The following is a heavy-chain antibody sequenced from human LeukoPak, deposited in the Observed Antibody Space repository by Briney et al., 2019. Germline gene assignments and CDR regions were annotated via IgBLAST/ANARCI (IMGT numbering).Heavy chain of an antibody. CDR1: GGTFISYA. D-gene: IGHD3-10*01. J-gene: IGHJ6*02. Sequence: SVKVSCKASGGTFISYAISWVRQAPGQGLEWMGGIIPIFGTASYAQKFQGRVTMTRDTSTSTVYMELSSLRSEDTAVYYCARDRLSITMVRGVKYYYGMDVWGQGTTVTVSS. CDR2: IIPIFGTA. CDR3: ARDRLSITMVRGVKYYYGMDV. V-gene: IGHV1-69*05.